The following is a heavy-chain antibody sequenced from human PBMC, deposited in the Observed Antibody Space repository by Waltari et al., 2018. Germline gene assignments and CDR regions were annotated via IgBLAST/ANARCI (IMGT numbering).Heavy chain of an antibody. CDR1: GFTFSDYY. D-gene: IGHD6-13*01. CDR3: ARGPRIADEGIPDY. J-gene: IGHJ4*02. CDR2: ISGSGSPI. Sequence: QVQLVESGGGFVKPGGSLRLSCAASGFTFSDYYMTWVRQAPEKGVEGLEYISGSGSPIYSADSVKGRFTVSRDNAKNSLYLQMNSLRAEDTAVYYCARGPRIADEGIPDYWGQGTLVTVSS. V-gene: IGHV3-11*04.